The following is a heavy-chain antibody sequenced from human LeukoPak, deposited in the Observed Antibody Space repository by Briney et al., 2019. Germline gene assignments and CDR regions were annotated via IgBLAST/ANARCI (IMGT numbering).Heavy chain of an antibody. CDR2: MNPNSGNT. D-gene: IGHD3-3*01. V-gene: IGHV1-8*01. CDR1: GYTFTSYD. CDR3: ARGGREYDFWSGYYYLGGYYYYYYMDV. Sequence: ASVKVSCKASGYTFTSYDINWVRQATGQGLEWMGWMNPNSGNTGYAQKFQGRVTMTRNTSISTAYMELSSLRSEDPAVYYCARGGREYDFWSGYYYLGGYYYYYYMDVWGKGTTVAVSS. J-gene: IGHJ6*03.